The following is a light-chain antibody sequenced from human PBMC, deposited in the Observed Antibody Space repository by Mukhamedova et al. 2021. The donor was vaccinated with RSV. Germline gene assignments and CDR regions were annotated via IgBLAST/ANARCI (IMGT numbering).Light chain of an antibody. CDR1: PNQY. Sequence: PNQYSFWYQWKTGQAPILLIYKDNERPSGIPERFSGSISGATVTLTISGGQAEDEAEYYCQSADRNGAWFGGGTKLTVL. CDR2: KDN. V-gene: IGLV3-25*03. J-gene: IGLJ3*02. CDR3: QSADRNGAW.